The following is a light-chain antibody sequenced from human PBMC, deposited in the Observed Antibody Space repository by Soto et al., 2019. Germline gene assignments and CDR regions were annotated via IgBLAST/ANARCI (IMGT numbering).Light chain of an antibody. CDR2: GAS. J-gene: IGKJ1*01. CDR3: QQYGSSPWT. Sequence: EIVMTQSPATLSVSPGERATLSCRASQSVNTNVAWYQQEPGQAPRLLIYGASTRATGIPARFSGSGSGTAFTLTIATLEPEDFAVYYCQQYGSSPWTFGQGTKVDIK. V-gene: IGKV3D-15*01. CDR1: QSVNTN.